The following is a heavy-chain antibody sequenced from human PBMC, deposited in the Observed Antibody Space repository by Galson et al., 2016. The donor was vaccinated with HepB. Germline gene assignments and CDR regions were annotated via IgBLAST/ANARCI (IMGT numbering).Heavy chain of an antibody. CDR3: ARHKRGGWYYFDY. J-gene: IGHJ4*02. V-gene: IGHV4-39*01. CDR2: IYHTGIP. D-gene: IGHD6-19*01. CDR1: GASIISRRHY. Sequence: ETLSLTCSVSGASIISRRHYWGWIRQPPGKGLEYIGTIYHTGIPFYNPSLRSRVTMSVDTSKSQFSLELTAVTAADTAVYYCARHKRGGWYYFDYWGQGTLVTVSS.